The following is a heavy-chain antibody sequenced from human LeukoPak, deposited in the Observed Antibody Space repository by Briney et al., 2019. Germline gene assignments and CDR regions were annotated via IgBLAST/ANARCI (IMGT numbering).Heavy chain of an antibody. CDR2: ISYDGSNK. J-gene: IGHJ4*02. V-gene: IGHV3-30*18. Sequence: PGRSLRLSCAASGFTFSSYGMHWVRQAPGKGVEWVAVISYDGSNKYYADSVKGRFTISRDNSKNTLYLQMNSLRAEDTAVYYCAKSRSDVVDYWGQGTLVTVSS. CDR1: GFTFSSYG. D-gene: IGHD3-3*01. CDR3: AKSRSDVVDY.